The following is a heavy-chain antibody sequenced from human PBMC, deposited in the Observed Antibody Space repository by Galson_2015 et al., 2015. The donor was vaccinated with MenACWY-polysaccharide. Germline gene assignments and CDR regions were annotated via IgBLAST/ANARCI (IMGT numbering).Heavy chain of an antibody. V-gene: IGHV3-33*01. CDR1: GITASGNTFSGSG. CDR3: AREGSRIVFHAFDF. Sequence: SLRLSCAASGITASGNTFSGSGMHWVRQAPGKGLEWMAAIMYDGSNKGYAHSVKGGFSISRDNSKNTLYLEMKSLRADDTAVYYCAREGSRIVFHAFDFWGQGTMVTVSS. J-gene: IGHJ3*01. CDR2: IMYDGSNK. D-gene: IGHD2-21*01.